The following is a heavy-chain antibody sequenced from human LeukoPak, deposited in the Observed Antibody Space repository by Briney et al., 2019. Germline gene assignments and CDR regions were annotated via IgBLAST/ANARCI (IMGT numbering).Heavy chain of an antibody. D-gene: IGHD1-1*01. J-gene: IGHJ4*02. V-gene: IGHV4-31*03. Sequence: SETLSLTCSVSDGSLNSDNYYWSWIRQHPGKGLEWIGFIYYTGRTYYNPSLKSRLAISIDTSRNPFSLHLSSVTAADTAVYYCARNTEGLSNGDYWGQGTLVTVSS. CDR2: IYYTGRT. CDR1: DGSLNSDNYY. CDR3: ARNTEGLSNGDY.